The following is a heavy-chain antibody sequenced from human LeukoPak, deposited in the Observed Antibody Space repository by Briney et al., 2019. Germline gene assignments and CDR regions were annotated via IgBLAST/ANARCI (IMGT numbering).Heavy chain of an antibody. D-gene: IGHD5-12*01. J-gene: IGHJ4*02. CDR1: GGSVSSGSNY. CDR3: ARDAVATSQIDY. Sequence: NPSETLSLTCTVSGGSVSSGSNYWSWIRQPPGKRLEWIGYIYYSGSTNYNPSLNSRVTISLDTSKNQFSLNLSSVTAADTAVYYCARDAVATSQIDYWGQGTLVTVSS. CDR2: IYYSGST. V-gene: IGHV4-61*01.